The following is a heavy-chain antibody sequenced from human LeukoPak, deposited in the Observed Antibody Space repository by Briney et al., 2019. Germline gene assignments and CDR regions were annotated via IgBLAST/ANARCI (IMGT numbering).Heavy chain of an antibody. CDR1: GGSLSGYY. CDR2: INHSGST. V-gene: IGHV4-34*01. CDR3: ARANYYDSSGYSY. Sequence: KPSETLSLTCAVYGGSLSGYYWSWIRQPPGKGLEWVGEINHSGSTNYNPSLKSRVTISVDTSKNQFSLKLSSVTAADTAVYYCARANYYDSSGYSYWGQGTLVTVSS. J-gene: IGHJ4*02. D-gene: IGHD3-22*01.